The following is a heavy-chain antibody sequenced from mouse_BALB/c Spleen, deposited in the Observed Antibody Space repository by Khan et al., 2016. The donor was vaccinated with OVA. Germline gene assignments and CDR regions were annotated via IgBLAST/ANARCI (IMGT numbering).Heavy chain of an antibody. J-gene: IGHJ3*01. V-gene: IGHV1S137*01. CDR1: GYTFTDYV. CDR3: VRGSGEYSLAY. CDR2: ISTYYGDT. Sequence: QVRLQQSGAELVRPGVSVKISCKGSGYTFTDYVMHWVKQSHAKSLEWIGVISTYYGDTTHNQKFKGKATMTVDKSSSTAYMELARLTSEDSAIYYCVRGSGEYSLAYWGQGTLVTVSA. D-gene: IGHD2-12*01.